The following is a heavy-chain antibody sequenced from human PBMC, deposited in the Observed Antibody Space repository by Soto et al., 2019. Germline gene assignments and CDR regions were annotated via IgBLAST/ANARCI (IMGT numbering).Heavy chain of an antibody. CDR3: ARVSWYEGDYFDY. V-gene: IGHV1-18*01. J-gene: IGHJ4*02. Sequence: PGQGLEWMGWISAYNGNTNYAQKLQGRVTMTTDTSTSTAYMELRSLRSDDTAVYYCARVSWYEGDYFDYWGQGTLVTVSS. D-gene: IGHD6-13*01. CDR2: ISAYNGNT.